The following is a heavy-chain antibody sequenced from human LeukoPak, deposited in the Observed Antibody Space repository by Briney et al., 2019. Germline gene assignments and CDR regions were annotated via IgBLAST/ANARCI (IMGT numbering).Heavy chain of an antibody. CDR3: AKDRSGWSKGLDV. Sequence: GGSLRLSCAASGFTFTNYAMSWVRQAPGKGLEWVSTISNTGGGTYYAGSVKGRFTISRDNSKNTLYLQMNSLRADESAVYYCAKDRSGWSKGLDVWGQGTTVTVSS. V-gene: IGHV3-23*01. CDR2: ISNTGGGT. J-gene: IGHJ6*02. CDR1: GFTFTNYA. D-gene: IGHD6-19*01.